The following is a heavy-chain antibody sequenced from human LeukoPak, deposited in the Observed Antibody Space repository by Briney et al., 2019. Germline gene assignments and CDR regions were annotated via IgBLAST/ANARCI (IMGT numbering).Heavy chain of an antibody. D-gene: IGHD1-26*01. CDR1: GYTFTGYY. Sequence: GASVKVSCKAAGYTFTGYYMFWVRQAPGQGLEWMGGIISIFGTANYAQKFQGRVTITADESTSTAYMELSSLRSEDTAVYYCARLGGSYYNYAFDIWGQGTMVTVSS. J-gene: IGHJ3*02. CDR2: IISIFGTA. CDR3: ARLGGSYYNYAFDI. V-gene: IGHV1-69*13.